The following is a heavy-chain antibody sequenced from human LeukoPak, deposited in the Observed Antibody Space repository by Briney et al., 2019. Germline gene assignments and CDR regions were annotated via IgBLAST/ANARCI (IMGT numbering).Heavy chain of an antibody. D-gene: IGHD5-12*01. CDR2: ISSSGSTT. Sequence: GGSLRLSCAASGFTFSDYYMSWIRQAPGKGLEWVSYISSSGSTTYYADSVKGRFTISRDNAKNSLYLQMNSMRAEDTAVYYCAKTKVATPYYYYGMDVWGQGATVTVSS. CDR1: GFTFSDYY. J-gene: IGHJ6*02. CDR3: AKTKVATPYYYYGMDV. V-gene: IGHV3-11*01.